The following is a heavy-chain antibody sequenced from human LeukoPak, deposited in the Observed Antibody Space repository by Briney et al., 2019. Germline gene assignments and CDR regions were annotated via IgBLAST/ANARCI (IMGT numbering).Heavy chain of an antibody. CDR2: IRYDGSNK. CDR1: GFTFSSYE. J-gene: IGHJ1*01. D-gene: IGHD6-13*01. CDR3: AKDQVAAAAPEYFQH. Sequence: GGSLRLSCAASGFTFSSYEMNWVRQAPGKGLEWVAFIRYDGSNKYYADSVKGRFTISRDNSKNTLYLQMNSLRAEDTAVYYCAKDQVAAAAPEYFQHWGQGTLVTVSS. V-gene: IGHV3-30*02.